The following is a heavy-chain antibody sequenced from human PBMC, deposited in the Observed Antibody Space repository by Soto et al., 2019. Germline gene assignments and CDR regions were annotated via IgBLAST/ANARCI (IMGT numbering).Heavy chain of an antibody. Sequence: QVQLVQSGAEVKKPGASVKVSCKASGYTFISCDINWVRQATGQGLEWMGWMNPNTGDTGYAQKFQGRVTMTRNTSINTANLELSSLRSDDTAVYFCARGDGYIFDYWGQGTLVTVSS. CDR2: MNPNTGDT. D-gene: IGHD5-12*01. CDR1: GYTFISCD. V-gene: IGHV1-8*01. J-gene: IGHJ4*02. CDR3: ARGDGYIFDY.